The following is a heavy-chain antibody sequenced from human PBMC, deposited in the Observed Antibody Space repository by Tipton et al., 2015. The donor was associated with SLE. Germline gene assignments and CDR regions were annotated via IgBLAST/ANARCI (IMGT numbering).Heavy chain of an antibody. J-gene: IGHJ4*02. D-gene: IGHD2-15*01. CDR2: IYYSGST. Sequence: LRLSCAVYGGSFSGYYWSWIRQPPGKGLEWIGYIYYSGSTNYNPSLKSRVTISVDTSKNQFSLKLSSVTAADTAVYYCARSLLYCSGGSCYSDYWGQGTLVTVSS. CDR3: ARSLLYCSGGSCYSDY. CDR1: GGSFSGYY. V-gene: IGHV4-34*01.